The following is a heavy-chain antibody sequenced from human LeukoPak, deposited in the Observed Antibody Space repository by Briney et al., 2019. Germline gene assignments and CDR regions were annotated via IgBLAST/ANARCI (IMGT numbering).Heavy chain of an antibody. CDR2: IDHSGST. V-gene: IGHV4-38-2*02. J-gene: IGHJ5*02. Sequence: SETLSLTCTVSGYSISSGYYWGWIRQPPGKGLEWTGSIDHSGSTYYNPSLKSRITISVDTSKNQFSLKLSSVTAADTAVYYCARDWWLPLNWFDPWGQGTLVTVSS. CDR3: ARDWWLPLNWFDP. D-gene: IGHD5-12*01. CDR1: GYSISSGYY.